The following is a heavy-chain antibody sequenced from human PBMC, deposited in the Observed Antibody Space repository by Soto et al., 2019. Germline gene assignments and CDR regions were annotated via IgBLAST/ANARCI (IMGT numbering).Heavy chain of an antibody. J-gene: IGHJ4*02. CDR3: AKDFDSVAGIFDY. Sequence: GGSLRLSCAASGFTFDDYAMHWVRQAPGKGLEWVSGISWNSGSIGYADSVKGRFTISRDNAKNSLYLQMNSLRAEDTALYYCAKDFDSVAGIFDYWGQGTLVTVSS. CDR1: GFTFDDYA. CDR2: ISWNSGSI. D-gene: IGHD6-19*01. V-gene: IGHV3-9*01.